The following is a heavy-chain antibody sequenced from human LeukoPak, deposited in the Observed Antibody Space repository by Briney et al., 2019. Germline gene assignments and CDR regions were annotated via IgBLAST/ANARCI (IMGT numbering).Heavy chain of an antibody. J-gene: IGHJ4*02. CDR2: INHSGST. CDR1: GGSFSGYY. CDR3: ARSGRGITMVRGVRFPFDY. Sequence: SETLSLTCAVYGGSFSGYYWSWIRQPPGKGLEWIGEINHSGSTNYNPSLKSRVTISVDTSKNQFSLQLSSVTAADTAVYYCARSGRGITMVRGVRFPFDYWGQGTLVTVSS. V-gene: IGHV4-34*01. D-gene: IGHD3-10*01.